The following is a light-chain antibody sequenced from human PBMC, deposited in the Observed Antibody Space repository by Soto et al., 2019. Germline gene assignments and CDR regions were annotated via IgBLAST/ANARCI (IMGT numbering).Light chain of an antibody. CDR2: SAS. Sequence: EIVMTQSPATLSLSPGQRATLSCRASQSVSSKLAWYQQRPGQAPRLLIYSASIRATGIPARFSGSGSGTEFTLTISSLQSEDFAVYYCHQYNHWLTWTFGQGTKVDI. J-gene: IGKJ1*01. CDR1: QSVSSK. CDR3: HQYNHWLTWT. V-gene: IGKV3-15*01.